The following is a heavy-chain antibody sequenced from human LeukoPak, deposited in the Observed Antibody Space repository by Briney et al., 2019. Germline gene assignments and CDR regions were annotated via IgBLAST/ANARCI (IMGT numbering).Heavy chain of an antibody. J-gene: IGHJ3*01. CDR2: ISPSNGNT. CDR3: TRVREGSNGGGAFDV. V-gene: IGHV1-18*01. Sequence: ASVKVSCKTSGYTFGTSGISWVRQAPGQRLEWMGWISPSNGNTYYAQKVQGRVTMTTDTSTSTAYMELRSLRSDDTAVYYCTRVREGSNGGGAFDVWGQGKMVTVSS. D-gene: IGHD6-25*01. CDR1: GYTFGTSG.